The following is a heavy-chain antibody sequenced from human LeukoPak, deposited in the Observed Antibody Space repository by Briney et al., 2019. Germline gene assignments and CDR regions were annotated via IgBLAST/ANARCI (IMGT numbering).Heavy chain of an antibody. CDR3: ARVDSSSFDY. V-gene: IGHV4-38-2*01. CDR2: IYHSGST. D-gene: IGHD6-13*01. CDR1: GYSISSGYY. J-gene: IGHJ4*02. Sequence: SETLSLTCAVSGYSISSGYYWGWIRQPPGKGLEWIGCIYHSGSTYYNPSLKSRVTISVDTSKNQFSLKLSSVTAADTAVYYCARVDSSSFDYWGQGTLVTVSS.